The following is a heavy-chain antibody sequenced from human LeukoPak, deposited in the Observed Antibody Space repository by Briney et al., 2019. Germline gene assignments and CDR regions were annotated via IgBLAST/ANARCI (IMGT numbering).Heavy chain of an antibody. V-gene: IGHV3-30*03. D-gene: IGHD3-22*01. CDR1: GFTFSCYG. Sequence: TGGSLRLSCAASGFTFSCYGMHGVRQAPGKGLEWVAVISFDGSNKYYADSVKGRFTISRDNSKNTLHLQMTSLRTEDTAVYYCATYYYNSSDSYFGYWGQGTLVTVSS. J-gene: IGHJ4*02. CDR3: ATYYYNSSDSYFGY. CDR2: ISFDGSNK.